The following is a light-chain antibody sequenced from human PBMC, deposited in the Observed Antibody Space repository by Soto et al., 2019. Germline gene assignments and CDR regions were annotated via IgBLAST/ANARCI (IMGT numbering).Light chain of an antibody. Sequence: DIQMTQYPSTLSASVGDRVTITCRASQSVNIWLAWYQHKPGKAPRLLIYRASNLEGGVPRRFSGSGSGTEFTLTISSLQPDDSATYYCQQYNSSSLTFGGGTKVEIK. CDR1: QSVNIW. CDR3: QQYNSSSLT. J-gene: IGKJ4*01. CDR2: RAS. V-gene: IGKV1-5*03.